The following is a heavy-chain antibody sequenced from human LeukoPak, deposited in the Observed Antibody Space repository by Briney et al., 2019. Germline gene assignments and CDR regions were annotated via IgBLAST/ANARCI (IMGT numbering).Heavy chain of an antibody. D-gene: IGHD6-13*01. CDR3: ARTYSSSWYVSSFEYNWFDP. CDR2: ISAYNGNT. J-gene: IGHJ5*02. CDR1: GYTFTNYV. V-gene: IGHV1-18*01. Sequence: GASVKVSCKASGYTFTNYVMNWVRQAPGQGLEWMGWISAYNGNTNYAQKLQGRVTMTTDTSTSTAYMELRSLRSDDTAVYYCARTYSSSWYVSSFEYNWFDPWGQGTLVTVSS.